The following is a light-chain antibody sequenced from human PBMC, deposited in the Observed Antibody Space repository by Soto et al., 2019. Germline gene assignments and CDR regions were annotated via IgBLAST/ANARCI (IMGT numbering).Light chain of an antibody. CDR2: GAS. CDR3: QQYGSSPRDT. CDR1: QSVSSSY. Sequence: EIVLTQSPGTLSLSPGERATLSCRASQSVSSSYLAWYQQKPGQAPRLLIYGASSRATGIPDRFSGSGSGTDFTLTISRLEPEDFAVYYCQQYGSSPRDTFGQGTRLENK. J-gene: IGKJ5*01. V-gene: IGKV3-20*01.